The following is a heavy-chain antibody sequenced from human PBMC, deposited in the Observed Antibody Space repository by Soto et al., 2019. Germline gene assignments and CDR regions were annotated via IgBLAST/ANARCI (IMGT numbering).Heavy chain of an antibody. V-gene: IGHV1-69*02. CDR2: IIPIPGIA. D-gene: IGHD3-9*01. CDR1: GGTFSSYT. J-gene: IGHJ4*02. Sequence: QVQLVQSGAEVKKPGSSVKVSCKASGGTFSSYTISWVRQAPGQGLEWMGRIIPIPGIANYAQKFQGRVTITADKSTSTAYMELSSLRSEDTAVYYCATSYYDILTYFDYWGQGTLVTVSS. CDR3: ATSYYDILTYFDY.